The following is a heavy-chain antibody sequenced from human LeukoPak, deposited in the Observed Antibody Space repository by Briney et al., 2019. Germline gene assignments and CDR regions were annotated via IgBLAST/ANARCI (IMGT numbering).Heavy chain of an antibody. CDR3: ARGLHPVFTAAGTDLDY. Sequence: AGGSLRLSCAASGFTFSSYSMNWVRQAPGKGLEWVSYISSSSSTIYYADSVKGRFTISRDNAKNSLYLQMNSLRDEDTAVYYCARGLHPVFTAAGTDLDYWGQGTLVTVSS. CDR1: GFTFSSYS. D-gene: IGHD6-13*01. V-gene: IGHV3-48*02. J-gene: IGHJ4*02. CDR2: ISSSSSTI.